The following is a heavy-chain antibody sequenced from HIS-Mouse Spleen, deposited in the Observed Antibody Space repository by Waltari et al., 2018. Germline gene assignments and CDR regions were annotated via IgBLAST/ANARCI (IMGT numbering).Heavy chain of an antibody. CDR3: AREIPYSSSWYDWYFDL. D-gene: IGHD6-13*01. V-gene: IGHV4-39*07. J-gene: IGHJ2*01. CDR2: IYYSGST. Sequence: QLQLQESGPGLVKPSETLSLTCTVSGGSISSSSYYWGWIRQPPGKGLEWIWIIYYSGSTYYNPSLKSRVTISVDTSKNQFSLKLSSVTAADTAVYYCAREIPYSSSWYDWYFDLWGRGTLVTVSS. CDR1: GGSISSSSYY.